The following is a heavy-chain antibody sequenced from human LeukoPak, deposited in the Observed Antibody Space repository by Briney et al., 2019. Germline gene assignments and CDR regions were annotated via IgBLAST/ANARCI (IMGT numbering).Heavy chain of an antibody. CDR1: GGSFSSYY. D-gene: IGHD5-24*01. Sequence: SETLSLTCAVYGGSFSSYYWSWIRQPPGKGLEWIGYIYYSGSTNYNPSLKSRVTISVDTSKNQFSLKLSSVTAADTAVYYCARAQGRDGIFDYWGQGTLVTVSS. J-gene: IGHJ4*02. V-gene: IGHV4-59*01. CDR2: IYYSGST. CDR3: ARAQGRDGIFDY.